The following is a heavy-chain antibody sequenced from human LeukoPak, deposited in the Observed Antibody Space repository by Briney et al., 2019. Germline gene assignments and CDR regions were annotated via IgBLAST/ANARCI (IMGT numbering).Heavy chain of an antibody. Sequence: SETLSLTCTVSGYSISSGYYWGWIRQPPGKGLEWIGSIYHSGSTYYNPSLKSRVTMSVDTSKNQFSLKLSSVTAADTAVYYCARSSRSWSTFGYWGQGTLVTVSS. V-gene: IGHV4-38-2*02. CDR3: ARSSRSWSTFGY. D-gene: IGHD6-13*01. CDR1: GYSISSGYY. J-gene: IGHJ4*02. CDR2: IYHSGST.